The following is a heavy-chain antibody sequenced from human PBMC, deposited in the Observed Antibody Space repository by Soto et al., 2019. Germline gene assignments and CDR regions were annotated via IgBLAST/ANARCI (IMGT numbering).Heavy chain of an antibody. CDR3: ARAPGQWELPLPFDY. V-gene: IGHV1-69*13. CDR1: GGTFSSYA. Sequence: VASVKVSCKASGGTFSSYAISWVRQAPGQGLEWMGGIIPIFGTANYAQKFQGRVTITADESTSTAYMELSSLRSEDTAVYYCARAPGQWELPLPFDYWGQGTLVTVSS. CDR2: IIPIFGTA. J-gene: IGHJ4*02. D-gene: IGHD1-26*01.